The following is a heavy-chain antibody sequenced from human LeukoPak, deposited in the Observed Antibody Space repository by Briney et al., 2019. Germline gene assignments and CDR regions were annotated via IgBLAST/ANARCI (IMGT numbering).Heavy chain of an antibody. CDR3: ARDSGLVSPYYFDY. CDR2: IRHDGSNK. Sequence: GGSLRLSCAASGFIFSSYGMHWVRQAPGKGLEWVAFIRHDGSNKYYADSVKGRCTISRDNAKNSLYLQMNSLRAEDTAVYYCARDSGLVSPYYFDYWGQGTLVTVSS. J-gene: IGHJ4*02. V-gene: IGHV3-30*02. D-gene: IGHD6-19*01. CDR1: GFIFSSYG.